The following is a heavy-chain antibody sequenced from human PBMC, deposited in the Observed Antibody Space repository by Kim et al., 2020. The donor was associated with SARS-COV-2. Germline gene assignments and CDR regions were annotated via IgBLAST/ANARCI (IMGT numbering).Heavy chain of an antibody. D-gene: IGHD6-19*01. V-gene: IGHV3-7*03. CDR3: AIGWGWYEY. CDR1: GFTFTKFW. J-gene: IGHJ4*02. CDR2: IREDGSEK. Sequence: GGSLRLSCAASGFTFTKFWMTWVRQAPGKGLEWVANIREDGSEKYDVDSVKGRCTIARDNAKNSLSLQMNGLRAEDTAVYYCAIGWGWYEYWGQGTLVT.